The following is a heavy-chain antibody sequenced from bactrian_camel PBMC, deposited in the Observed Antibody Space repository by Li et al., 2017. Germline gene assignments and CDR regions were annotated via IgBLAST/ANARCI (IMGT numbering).Heavy chain of an antibody. D-gene: IGHD3*01. CDR2: IDSDGTA. V-gene: IGHV3S9*01. CDR1: GLHLSSAFC. Sequence: VQLVESGGGSVQAGGSLRLSCAGTGLHLSSAFCVGWFRQVPGKEREGVASIDSDGTAHYVDSVKGRFTISKDNAKNTLYLEMNNLKPEDTAMYFCAANLYDCYSGSLALGVFDYYGQGTQVTVS. J-gene: IGHJ6*01. CDR3: AANLYDCYSGSLALGVFDY.